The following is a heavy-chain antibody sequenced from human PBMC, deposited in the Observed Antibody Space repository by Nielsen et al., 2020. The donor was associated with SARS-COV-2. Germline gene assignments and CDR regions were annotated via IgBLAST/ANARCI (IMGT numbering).Heavy chain of an antibody. D-gene: IGHD3-10*01. Sequence: ASVKVSCKASGYTFTSYGISWVRQAPGQGLEWMGWISAYNGNTNYAQKLQGRVTITADESTSTAYMELSSLRSEDTAVCYCARDLGFGEFLYGMDVWGQGTTVTVSS. J-gene: IGHJ6*02. CDR3: ARDLGFGEFLYGMDV. CDR1: GYTFTSYG. CDR2: ISAYNGNT. V-gene: IGHV1-18*01.